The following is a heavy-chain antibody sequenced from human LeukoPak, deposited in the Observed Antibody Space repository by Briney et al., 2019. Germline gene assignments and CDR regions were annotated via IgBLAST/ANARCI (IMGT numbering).Heavy chain of an antibody. D-gene: IGHD5-18*01. CDR2: ITYSGTT. V-gene: IGHV4-39*07. CDR3: ARVSVGDTAAHFDY. J-gene: IGHJ4*02. CDR1: GDSISSSTYSTTYY. Sequence: PSETLSLTCTVSGDSISSSTYSTTYYWGWIRQPPGKGLEWIGSITYSGTTHYNASLKSRVTISVDRSKNQFSLKLSSVTAADTAVYYCARVSVGDTAAHFDYWGQGTLVTVSS.